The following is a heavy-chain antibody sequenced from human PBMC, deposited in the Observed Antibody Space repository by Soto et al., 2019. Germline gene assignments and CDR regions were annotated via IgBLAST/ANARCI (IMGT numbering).Heavy chain of an antibody. CDR3: ARDYTIYYYDSSEGDAFDI. CDR2: ISAYNGNT. J-gene: IGHJ3*02. V-gene: IGHV1-18*04. CDR1: GYTFTSYG. Sequence: QVQLVQSGAEVKKPGASVKVSCKASGYTFTSYGISWVRQAPGQGLEWMGWISAYNGNTNYAQKLQGRVTMTTDTSTSTAYMGLRSLRSDDTCVYYCARDYTIYYYDSSEGDAFDIWGQGTMFTVSS. D-gene: IGHD3-22*01.